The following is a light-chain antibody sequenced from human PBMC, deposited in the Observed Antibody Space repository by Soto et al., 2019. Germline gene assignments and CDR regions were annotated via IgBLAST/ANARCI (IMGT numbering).Light chain of an antibody. J-gene: IGLJ1*01. CDR2: DVS. Sequence: QSVLTQPASVSGSPGQSITISCTGTSSDVGGYNYVSWYQQHPGKAPKLMIYDVSNRPSGVSNRFSGSKSGNTASLAISVLQAEDEADYYCSSYTSSSTPFYVFGTGIKVTVL. V-gene: IGLV2-14*01. CDR3: SSYTSSSTPFYV. CDR1: SSDVGGYNY.